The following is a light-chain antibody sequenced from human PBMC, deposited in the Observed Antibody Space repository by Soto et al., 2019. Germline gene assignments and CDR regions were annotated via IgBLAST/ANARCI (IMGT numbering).Light chain of an antibody. CDR2: SNN. CDR3: AAWDDSLYV. J-gene: IGLJ1*01. Sequence: QSVLTQPPSASGTPGQRVTISCSGSDSNIGSNTVNWYQQLPGTAPKLLIYSNNQRPSGVPDRFSGSKSGTPASLAINGLQSEDEADYYCAAWDDSLYVFGTGTKVTVL. CDR1: DSNIGSNT. V-gene: IGLV1-44*01.